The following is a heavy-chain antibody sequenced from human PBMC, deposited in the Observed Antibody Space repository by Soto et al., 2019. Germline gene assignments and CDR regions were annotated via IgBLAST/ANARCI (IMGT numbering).Heavy chain of an antibody. Sequence: NLSETLSLTCNMSGDSYSISTYSWSWIRQPPGKALQWIGFIYQSGVTSYNPSLASRVSISLDRSNNQCSLKLKSVTAADTAVYFCAGMPYTSGLRFDPWGPGTLVTVS. D-gene: IGHD6-19*01. CDR2: IYQSGVT. J-gene: IGHJ5*02. CDR1: GDSYSISTYS. CDR3: AGMPYTSGLRFDP. V-gene: IGHV4-30-2*01.